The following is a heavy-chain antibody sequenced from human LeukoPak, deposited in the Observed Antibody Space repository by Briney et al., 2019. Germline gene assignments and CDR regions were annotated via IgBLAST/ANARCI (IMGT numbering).Heavy chain of an antibody. CDR3: ARDHGGNDDYYFDY. V-gene: IGHV4-39*07. CDR1: GGSISSSSYY. Sequence: NPSETLSLTCTVSGGSISSSSYYWGWIRQPPGKGLEWIGSIYYSGSTYYNPSLKSRVIISRDTSKNQFSLKLNSVTAADTAVYYCARDHGGNDDYYFDYWGQGTLVTVSS. J-gene: IGHJ4*02. D-gene: IGHD4-23*01. CDR2: IYYSGST.